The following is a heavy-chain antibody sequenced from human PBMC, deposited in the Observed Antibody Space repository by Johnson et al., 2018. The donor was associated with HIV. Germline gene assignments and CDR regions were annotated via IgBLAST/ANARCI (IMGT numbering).Heavy chain of an antibody. CDR2: IRYDGSNK. CDR1: GFTFSSYP. D-gene: IGHD3-10*01. V-gene: IGHV3-30*02. CDR3: AKDMVRGFWGDAFDI. Sequence: QVQLVESGGGVVQPGRSLRLSCAGSGFTFSSYPMHWVRQPPGKGLEWVAFIRYDGSNKYYADSVKGRFTISRDNSKNTLYLQMNSLRAEDTAVYYCAKDMVRGFWGDAFDIWGQGTMVTVSS. J-gene: IGHJ3*02.